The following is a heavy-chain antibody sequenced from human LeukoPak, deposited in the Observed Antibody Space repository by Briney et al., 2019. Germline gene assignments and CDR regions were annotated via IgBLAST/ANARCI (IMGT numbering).Heavy chain of an antibody. CDR1: GLIFSNYA. J-gene: IGHJ4*02. CDR2: IRYDGSNK. V-gene: IGHV3-30*02. D-gene: IGHD6-6*01. Sequence: GGSLRLSCAASGLIFSNYAMHWVRQAPGKGLEWVTFIRYDGSNKYYAESVKGRFTISRDNSKNTLYLQMNSLRAEDTAVYYCAKAIHSSSSGVVDYWGQGTLVTVS. CDR3: AKAIHSSSSGVVDY.